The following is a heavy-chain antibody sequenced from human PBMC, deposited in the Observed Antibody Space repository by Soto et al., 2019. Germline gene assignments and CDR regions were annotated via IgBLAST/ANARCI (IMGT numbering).Heavy chain of an antibody. V-gene: IGHV3-48*02. J-gene: IGHJ4*02. CDR1: GFTFSDYS. Sequence: GGSLRLSCVAPGFTFSDYSMNWVRQAPGKGLEWVSYISSSISTIYYADSVKGRFTIYRDNAKNSLYLQMNSLRDEDTGVYYCARDRGSENDYWGQGTLVTVSS. CDR2: ISSSISTI. D-gene: IGHD3-10*01. CDR3: ARDRGSENDY.